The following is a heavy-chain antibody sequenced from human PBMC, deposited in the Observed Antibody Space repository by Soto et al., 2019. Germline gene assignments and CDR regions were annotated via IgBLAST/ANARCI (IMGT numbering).Heavy chain of an antibody. CDR2: IYYIGTT. CDR1: GGSIRNGNYY. Sequence: QVQLQESGPGLVKASQTLSLTCTVSGGSIRNGNYYWSWIRQLPGKGLEWIGNIYYIGTTSYNPSLKSRVIISIDTSKNQVSPELTSVLAADTAVYYFAKNETTRPWFDPWGQGTLVTVSS. CDR3: AKNETTRPWFDP. V-gene: IGHV4-31*03. J-gene: IGHJ5*02.